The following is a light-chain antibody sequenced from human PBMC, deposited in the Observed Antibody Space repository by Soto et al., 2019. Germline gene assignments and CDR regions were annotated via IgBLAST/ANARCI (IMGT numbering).Light chain of an antibody. V-gene: IGLV2-14*01. Sequence: QSALTQPASVSGSPGQSITISCTGTSSDVGGYNYVSRYQQHPGKAPKLMIYDVSNRPSGVSNRFSGSKSGNTASLTISGLQAEDEADYYCSSYTSSSTLYVFGTGNKLTVL. CDR2: DVS. CDR1: SSDVGGYNY. CDR3: SSYTSSSTLYV. J-gene: IGLJ1*01.